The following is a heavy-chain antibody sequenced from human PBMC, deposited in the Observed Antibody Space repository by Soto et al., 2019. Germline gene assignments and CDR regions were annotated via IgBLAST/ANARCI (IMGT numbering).Heavy chain of an antibody. CDR1: GFTFSSYA. D-gene: IGHD6-13*01. Sequence: GGSLRLSCAASGFTFSSYAMSWVRQAPGKGLEWVSGISGSGDSTYYADSVKGRFTISRDNSKNTLFVQMSSLRVEDTAVYYCAKGSSGWYTRYGMDVWGQGTTVTVSS. CDR2: ISGSGDST. CDR3: AKGSSGWYTRYGMDV. V-gene: IGHV3-23*01. J-gene: IGHJ6*02.